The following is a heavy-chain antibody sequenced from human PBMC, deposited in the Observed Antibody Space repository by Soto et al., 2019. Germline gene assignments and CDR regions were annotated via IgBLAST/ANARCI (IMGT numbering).Heavy chain of an antibody. D-gene: IGHD2-2*01. CDR1: GGSFSGYY. CDR2: INHSGST. J-gene: IGHJ4*02. Sequence: SETLSLTCAVYGGSFSGYYWSWIRQPPGKGLEWIGEINHSGSTNYNPSLKSRVTISVDTSKNQFSLKLSSVTAADTAVYYCARGRSNHIVVVPAAKFGYWGQGTLVTVSS. V-gene: IGHV4-34*01. CDR3: ARGRSNHIVVVPAAKFGY.